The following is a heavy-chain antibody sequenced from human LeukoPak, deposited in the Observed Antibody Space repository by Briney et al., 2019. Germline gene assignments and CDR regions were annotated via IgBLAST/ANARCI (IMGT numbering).Heavy chain of an antibody. CDR3: ARSWGIFGVVRYAFDI. V-gene: IGHV4-61*02. CDR1: GGSISSGSYY. Sequence: PSETLSLTCTVSGGSISSGSYYWSWIRQPAGKGLEWIGRIYTSGSTNYNPSLKSRVTISVDTSKNQFSLKLSSVTAADTAVYYCARSWGIFGVVRYAFDIWGQGTMVTDSS. D-gene: IGHD3-3*01. CDR2: IYTSGST. J-gene: IGHJ3*02.